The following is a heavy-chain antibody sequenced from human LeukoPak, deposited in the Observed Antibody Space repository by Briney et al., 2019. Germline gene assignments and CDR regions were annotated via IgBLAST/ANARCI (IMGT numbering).Heavy chain of an antibody. CDR3: ARLYPPANLGIAAAGTFTPRYYFDY. CDR1: GFTFSSYA. V-gene: IGHV3-23*01. CDR2: ISGSGGST. D-gene: IGHD6-13*01. Sequence: PGGSLRLSCAASGFTFSSYAMSWVRQAPGKGLEWVSAISGSGGSTYYADSVKGRFTISRDNSKNTLYLQMNSLRAEDTAVYYCARLYPPANLGIAAAGTFTPRYYFDYWGQGTLVTVSS. J-gene: IGHJ4*02.